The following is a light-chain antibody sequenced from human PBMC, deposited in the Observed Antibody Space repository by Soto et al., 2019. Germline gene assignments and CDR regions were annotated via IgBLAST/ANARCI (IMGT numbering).Light chain of an antibody. Sequence: EIVLTQSPGTLSLSPGERATLSCRASQTVSRNYLAWYQQKPGQAPRLLIFGASSRATGIPDRFSGSGSGTDFTLTITRLEPEDFAVYYCQQYGSTPRTFGQGTKVEFK. CDR3: QQYGSTPRT. J-gene: IGKJ1*01. CDR1: QTVSRNY. V-gene: IGKV3-20*01. CDR2: GAS.